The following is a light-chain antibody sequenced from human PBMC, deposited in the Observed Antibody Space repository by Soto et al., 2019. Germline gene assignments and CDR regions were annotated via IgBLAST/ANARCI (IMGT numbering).Light chain of an antibody. CDR2: LGS. V-gene: IGKV2-28*01. J-gene: IGKJ3*01. Sequence: DIVMTQSPLSLPVTPGEPASISCSSSQSLLHTNGYNYLDWYLQKPGQSPQLLIYLGSNRASGVPDRFSDSGSGTDFTLKITKVEAEDVGVYYCMQALQTPLTFGPGTKVDIK. CDR3: MQALQTPLT. CDR1: QSLLHTNGYNY.